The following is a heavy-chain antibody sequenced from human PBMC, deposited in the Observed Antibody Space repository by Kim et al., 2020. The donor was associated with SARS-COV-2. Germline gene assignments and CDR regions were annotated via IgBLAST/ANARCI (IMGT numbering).Heavy chain of an antibody. J-gene: IGHJ6*02. D-gene: IGHD3-9*01. CDR3: ARADLNYDILTGYYYGMDV. CDR1: GGTFSSYA. CDR2: IIPIFGTA. V-gene: IGHV1-69*06. Sequence: SVKVSCKASGGTFSSYAISWVRQAPGQGLEWMGGIIPIFGTANYAQKFQGRVTITADKSTSTAYMELSSLRSEDTAVYYCARADLNYDILTGYYYGMDVWGQGTTVTVSS.